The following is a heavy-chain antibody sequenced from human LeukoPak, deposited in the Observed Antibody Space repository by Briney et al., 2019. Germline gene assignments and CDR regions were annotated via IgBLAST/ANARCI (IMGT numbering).Heavy chain of an antibody. CDR2: INQDGSAK. CDR1: GFTFSSYS. J-gene: IGHJ4*02. D-gene: IGHD3-22*01. V-gene: IGHV3-7*01. CDR3: ARTPRDYYDSSGYLDY. Sequence: GGSLRLSCAASGFTFSSYSMNWVRQAPGKGLEWVANINQDGSAKYYVDSVKGRFTISRDNAKNSVYLQMNSLRVEETAVYFCARTPRDYYDSSGYLDYWGQGTLVTVSS.